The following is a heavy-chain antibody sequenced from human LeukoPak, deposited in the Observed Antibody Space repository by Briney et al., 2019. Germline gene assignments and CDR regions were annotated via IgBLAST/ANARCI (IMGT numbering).Heavy chain of an antibody. D-gene: IGHD2-2*01. CDR1: GGSISSYY. V-gene: IGHV4-59*08. CDR3: ARVVVPAAMPAGWFDP. CDR2: IYDSGST. Sequence: TSETLSLTCTVSGGSISSYYWSWIRQPPGKGLEWIGYIYDSGSTNYNPSLKSRVTISVDTSKNQFSLKLSSVTAADTAVYYCARVVVPAAMPAGWFDPWGQGTLVTVSS. J-gene: IGHJ5*02.